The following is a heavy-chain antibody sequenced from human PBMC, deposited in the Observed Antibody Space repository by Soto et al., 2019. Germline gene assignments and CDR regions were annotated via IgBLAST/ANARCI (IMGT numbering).Heavy chain of an antibody. D-gene: IGHD3-3*01. CDR3: ARELHFFGVVIPPTSKDAFDI. V-gene: IGHV4-34*01. CDR2: INHSGST. CDR1: GGSFSGYY. J-gene: IGHJ3*02. Sequence: QVQLQQWGAGLLKPSETLSLTCAVYGGSFSGYYWSWIRQPPGKGLEWIGEINHSGSTNYNPSLKSRVTISVDTSKNQFSLKLSSVTAAHTAVYYCARELHFFGVVIPPTSKDAFDIWGQGTMVTVSS.